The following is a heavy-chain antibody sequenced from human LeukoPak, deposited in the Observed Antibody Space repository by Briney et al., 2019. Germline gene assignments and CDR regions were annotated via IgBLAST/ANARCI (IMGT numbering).Heavy chain of an antibody. CDR2: ISAYNGNT. Sequence: ASVKVSCKASGYTFTSYGISWVRQAPGQGLEWMGWISAYNGNTNYAQKLQGRVTMTTDTSTSTAYMELRSLRSDDTAVYYCARVGGLWFGESKNWFHPWGQGTLVTLSS. CDR1: GYTFTSYG. CDR3: ARVGGLWFGESKNWFHP. J-gene: IGHJ5*02. V-gene: IGHV1-18*01. D-gene: IGHD3-10*01.